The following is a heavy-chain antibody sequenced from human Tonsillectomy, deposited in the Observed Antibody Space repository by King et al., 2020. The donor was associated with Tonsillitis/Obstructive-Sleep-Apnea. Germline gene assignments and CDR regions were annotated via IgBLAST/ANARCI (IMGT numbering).Heavy chain of an antibody. J-gene: IGHJ6*02. CDR1: GYSFTSYW. V-gene: IGHV5-10-1*03. D-gene: IGHD5-18*01. CDR2: IDPSDSYV. Sequence: VQLVESGAEVKKPGESLRISCKGSGYSFTSYWISWVRQMPGKGLEWMGRIDPSDSYVNYSPSFQGPFTISADKSISTAYLQWSSLKASDTAMYYCVIIVDTDMYSDHYSGMDVWGQGTTLTVSS. CDR3: VIIVDTDMYSDHYSGMDV.